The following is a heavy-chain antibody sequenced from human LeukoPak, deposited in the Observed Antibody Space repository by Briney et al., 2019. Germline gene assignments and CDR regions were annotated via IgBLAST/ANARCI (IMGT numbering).Heavy chain of an antibody. CDR3: ARGQSCSKTSCYVIGAFDI. Sequence: GGALRLSCAASGFTFSSYAMSWVRQAPGKGLEWVSAISGSGNSTYYADSVKGRFTISRDNSKNTLYLQMNSLRAEDTALYYCARGQSCSKTSCYVIGAFDIWGQGTMVTVSS. CDR2: ISGSGNST. D-gene: IGHD2-2*01. V-gene: IGHV3-23*01. J-gene: IGHJ3*02. CDR1: GFTFSSYA.